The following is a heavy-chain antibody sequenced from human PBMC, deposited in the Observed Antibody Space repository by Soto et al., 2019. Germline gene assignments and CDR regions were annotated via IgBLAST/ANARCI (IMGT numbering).Heavy chain of an antibody. V-gene: IGHV4-30-4*01. Sequence: SETLSLTCTVSGGSISSGDYYWRWIRQPPGKGLEWIGYIYDSGSTYYNPSLKSRVTISVDTSKNQFSLKLSSVTAADTAVYYCARAPPVVTDVWGQGTTGTVS. CDR3: ARAPPVVTDV. D-gene: IGHD5-18*01. CDR1: GGSISSGDYY. CDR2: IYDSGST. J-gene: IGHJ6*02.